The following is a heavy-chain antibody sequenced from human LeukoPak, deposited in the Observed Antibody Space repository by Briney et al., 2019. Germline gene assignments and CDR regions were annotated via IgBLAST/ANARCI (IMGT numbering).Heavy chain of an antibody. Sequence: GGSLRLSCAASGFTFSSYGMSWVRQAPGKGLEYVSAISSNGGSTYYANSVKGRFTISRDNSKNTLYLQMGSLRAEDMAVYYCARGRYSADAFDIWGQGTMVTVSS. CDR2: ISSNGGST. J-gene: IGHJ3*02. CDR3: ARGRYSADAFDI. D-gene: IGHD5-18*01. CDR1: GFTFSSYG. V-gene: IGHV3-64*01.